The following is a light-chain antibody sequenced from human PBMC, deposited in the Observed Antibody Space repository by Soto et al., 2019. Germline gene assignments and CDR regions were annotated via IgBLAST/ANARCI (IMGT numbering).Light chain of an antibody. Sequence: EIVMTQSPATLSVSPGERATLSCRASQSVSSNLAWYQHKPGQAPRLLIYGASTRATGIPARFSGSGSGTEFTFTISSLQSEDFAVYYCQQYNKWPLTFGGGTKVEIK. V-gene: IGKV3-15*01. CDR3: QQYNKWPLT. J-gene: IGKJ4*01. CDR2: GAS. CDR1: QSVSSN.